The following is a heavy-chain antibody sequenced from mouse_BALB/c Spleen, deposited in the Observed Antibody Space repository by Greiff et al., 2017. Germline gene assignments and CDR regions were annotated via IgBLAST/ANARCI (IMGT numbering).Heavy chain of an antibody. V-gene: IGHV6-6*02. CDR2: IRLKSNNYAT. D-gene: IGHD1-1*01. CDR1: GFTFSNYW. Sequence: EVKLVESGGGLVQPGGSMKLSCVASGFTFSNYWMNWVRQSPEKGLEWVAEIRLKSNNYATHYAESVKGRFTISRDDSKSSVYLQMNNLRAEDTGIYYCAAFIDYAMDYWGQGTSVTVSS. J-gene: IGHJ4*01. CDR3: AAFIDYAMDY.